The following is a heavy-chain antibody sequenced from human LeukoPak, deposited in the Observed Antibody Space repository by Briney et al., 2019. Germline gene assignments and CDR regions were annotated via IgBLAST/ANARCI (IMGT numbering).Heavy chain of an antibody. Sequence: SETLSLTCTVSGGSISSGGYYWSWIRQPAGKGLERIGRIYTSGSTNYNPSLKSRVTISVDTSKNQFSLNLSSVTAADTAVYYCARGRGWETSSSGEDYWGQGTLVTVSS. V-gene: IGHV4-61*02. J-gene: IGHJ4*02. CDR1: GGSISSGGYY. CDR2: IYTSGST. D-gene: IGHD6-6*01. CDR3: ARGRGWETSSSGEDY.